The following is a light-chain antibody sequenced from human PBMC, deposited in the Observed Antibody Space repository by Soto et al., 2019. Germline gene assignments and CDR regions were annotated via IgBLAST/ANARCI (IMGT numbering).Light chain of an antibody. V-gene: IGKV3-15*01. CDR2: GAS. CDR1: QRVSTN. Sequence: EIAMTQFPATLFVSPGERATLSCRASQRVSTNLAWYQQKPGQAPRLLIYGASTRATGIPARFSGSGSGTEFTLTISSLQSEDSAVYYCQQYKNWLALTFGGGTKVEIK. CDR3: QQYKNWLALT. J-gene: IGKJ4*01.